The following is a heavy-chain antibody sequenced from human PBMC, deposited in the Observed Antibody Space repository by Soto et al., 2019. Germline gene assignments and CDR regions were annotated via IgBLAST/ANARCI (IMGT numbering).Heavy chain of an antibody. D-gene: IGHD2-2*01. V-gene: IGHV4-39*01. CDR1: GGSISSGPYS. CDR2: FHYSENT. Sequence: SETLSLICAVSGGSISSGPYSWGWIRQPPGEGLEWIGTFHYSENTNYNPSLESRVAISVDTSKNQFSLKVTSVTAADTAIYYCARLGGYCSSTSCYGYYAMDVWGQGTTVTVSS. CDR3: ARLGGYCSSTSCYGYYAMDV. J-gene: IGHJ6*02.